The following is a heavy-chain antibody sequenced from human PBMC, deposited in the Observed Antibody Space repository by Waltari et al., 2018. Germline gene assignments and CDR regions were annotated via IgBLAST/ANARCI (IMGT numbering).Heavy chain of an antibody. CDR1: GGSISSYY. CDR2: IYTSGST. CDR3: ARDCIAAADSWFDP. D-gene: IGHD6-13*01. J-gene: IGHJ5*02. Sequence: QVQLQESGPGLVKPSETLSLTCTVSGGSISSYYWRWIRQPAGKGLEWIGRIYTSGSTNYNPSLKSRVTMSVDTSKNQFSLKLSSVTAADTAVYYCARDCIAAADSWFDPWGQGTLVTVSS. V-gene: IGHV4-4*07.